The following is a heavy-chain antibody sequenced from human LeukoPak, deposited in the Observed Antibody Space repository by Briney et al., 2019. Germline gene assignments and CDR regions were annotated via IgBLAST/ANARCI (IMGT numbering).Heavy chain of an antibody. D-gene: IGHD5-24*01. CDR2: IYTSGST. Sequence: SETLSLTCTVSGGSISSGSYYWSWIRQPAGKGLEWIGRIYTSGSTNYNPSLKSRVTISVDTSKNQFSLKLSSVTAADTAVYYCAAGTGWLQFWAGDPSWAPLDYWGQGTLVTVSS. CDR1: GGSISSGSYY. J-gene: IGHJ4*02. V-gene: IGHV4-61*02. CDR3: AAGTGWLQFWAGDPSWAPLDY.